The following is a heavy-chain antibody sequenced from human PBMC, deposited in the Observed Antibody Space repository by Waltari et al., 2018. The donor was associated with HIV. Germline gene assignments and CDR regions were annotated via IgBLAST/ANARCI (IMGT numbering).Heavy chain of an antibody. D-gene: IGHD3-10*01. Sequence: QVQLQESGPGLVKPSETLSLTCSVSGDSISSYHWSWVRQPPGQGLEWLGSIHYSGTSNYSPSRKRRSTMSVDTSKNEFSLKLNSVTAADSAVYYCARLCPMIRVREVNSYYHAMDVWGQGTTVTVSS. J-gene: IGHJ6*02. CDR3: ARLCPMIRVREVNSYYHAMDV. V-gene: IGHV4-59*01. CDR2: IHYSGTS. CDR1: GDSISSYH.